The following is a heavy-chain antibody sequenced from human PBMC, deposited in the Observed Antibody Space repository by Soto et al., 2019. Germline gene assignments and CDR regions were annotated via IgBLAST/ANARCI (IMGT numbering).Heavy chain of an antibody. Sequence: QVQLVESGGGVVQPGRSLRLSCAASGFTFSSYGMHWVRQAPGKGLEWVAVIWYDGSNKYYADSVKGRFTNSRDNSKNTLYLQMNSLRAEDTAVYYCARDRRGMDVWGQGTTVTVSS. CDR3: ARDRRGMDV. V-gene: IGHV3-33*01. J-gene: IGHJ6*02. CDR2: IWYDGSNK. CDR1: GFTFSSYG.